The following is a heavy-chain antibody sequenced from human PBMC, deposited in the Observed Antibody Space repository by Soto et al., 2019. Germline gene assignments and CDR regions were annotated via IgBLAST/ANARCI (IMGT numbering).Heavy chain of an antibody. D-gene: IGHD6-19*01. CDR3: ARHGSGGWYYFEY. Sequence: EIQLVQSGAEVKKPGESLKISCKASGYSFTNYWIAWVRQMPGKGLEWMGIIYADDSDTRYSPSFQGQVTLSADKSISIAYLQWNSVKASDTAMYYCARHGSGGWYYFEYWGQGTLVTVSS. CDR1: GYSFTNYW. CDR2: IYADDSDT. J-gene: IGHJ4*02. V-gene: IGHV5-51*01.